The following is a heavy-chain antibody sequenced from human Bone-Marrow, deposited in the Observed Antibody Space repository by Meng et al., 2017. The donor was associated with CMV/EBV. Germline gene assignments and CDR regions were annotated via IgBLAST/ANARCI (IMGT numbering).Heavy chain of an antibody. Sequence: GGSLRLSCAASGFTFSSYAMSWVRQAPGKGLEWVSAISGSGGSTYYADSVKGRFTISRDNAKNSLYLQMNSLRAEDTAVYYCARDPRPRYYYDSSPLWGQRTLVTVSS. J-gene: IGHJ4*02. D-gene: IGHD3-22*01. V-gene: IGHV3-23*01. CDR3: ARDPRPRYYYDSSPL. CDR2: ISGSGGST. CDR1: GFTFSSYA.